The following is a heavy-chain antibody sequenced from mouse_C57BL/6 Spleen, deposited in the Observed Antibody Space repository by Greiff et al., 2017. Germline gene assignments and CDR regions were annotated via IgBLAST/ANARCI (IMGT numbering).Heavy chain of an antibody. D-gene: IGHD2-4*01. J-gene: IGHJ3*01. CDR2: VYPYNGGT. V-gene: IGHV1-36*01. Sequence: EVLLQQSGPVLVKPGPSVKISCKASGFTFTDYYMNWVKQSHGKSLEWIGLVYPYNGGTSYNQKFKGKATLTVDTSSSTAYMELNSLTSEDSAVYYCARSEDYDVGGAWFADWGQGTLVTVSA. CDR3: ARSEDYDVGGAWFAD. CDR1: GFTFTDYY.